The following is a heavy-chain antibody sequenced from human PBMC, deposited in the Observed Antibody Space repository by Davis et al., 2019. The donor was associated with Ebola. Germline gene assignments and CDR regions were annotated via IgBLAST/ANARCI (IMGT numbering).Heavy chain of an antibody. D-gene: IGHD6-13*01. CDR1: GFTFSGFW. Sequence: GESLKISCAASGFTFSGFWMSWVRQAPGKGLEWVANIKQDGSEKYYVDSVKGRFTISRDNAKNSLYLQMNTLRAEDTALYYCAKDIGALPYSSPFDYWGQGTLVTVSS. J-gene: IGHJ4*02. CDR2: IKQDGSEK. CDR3: AKDIGALPYSSPFDY. V-gene: IGHV3-7*03.